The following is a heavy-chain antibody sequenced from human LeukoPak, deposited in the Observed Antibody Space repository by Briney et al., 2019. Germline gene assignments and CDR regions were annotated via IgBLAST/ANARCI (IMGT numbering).Heavy chain of an antibody. CDR1: GGSISSYY. V-gene: IGHV4-4*07. J-gene: IGHJ6*02. CDR2: IYTSGST. CDR3: ARSARLVPAAMMDV. D-gene: IGHD2-2*01. Sequence: SETLSLTCTVSGGSISSYYWSWIRQPAGKGLEWIGRIYTSGSTNYNPSLKSRVTMSVDTSKNQFSLKLGSVTAADTAVYYCARSARLVPAAMMDVWGQGTTVTVS.